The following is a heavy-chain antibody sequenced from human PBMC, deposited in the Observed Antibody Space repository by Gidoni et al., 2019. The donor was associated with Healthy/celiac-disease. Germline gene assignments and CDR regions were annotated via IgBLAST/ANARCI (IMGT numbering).Heavy chain of an antibody. CDR2: ISSSSSYI. V-gene: IGHV3-21*01. J-gene: IGHJ4*02. CDR3: ATCITMIGIDY. CDR1: GFTFSSYS. Sequence: EVQLVESGGGLVKPGGSLRLSCAASGFTFSSYSMNWVRQAPGKGLEWVSSISSSSSYIYYADSVKGRFTISRDNAKNSLYLQMNSLRAEDTAVYYCATCITMIGIDYWGQGTLVTVSS. D-gene: IGHD3-22*01.